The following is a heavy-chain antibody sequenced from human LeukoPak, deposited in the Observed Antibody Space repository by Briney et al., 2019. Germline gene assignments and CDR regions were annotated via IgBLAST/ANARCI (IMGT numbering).Heavy chain of an antibody. V-gene: IGHV1-2*02. CDR3: AKTKYYDSGDFYAFDP. D-gene: IGHD3-22*01. CDR1: GYSFTGYY. CDR2: INPNSGGT. Sequence: ASVRVSCKASGYSFTGYYIQWVRQAPGQGLEWMGWINPNSGGTNYSRDFQGRVTMTRDTSINTIYLKLSGLTSDDTAVYYCAKTKYYDSGDFYAFDPWGQGSLVTVSA. J-gene: IGHJ5*02.